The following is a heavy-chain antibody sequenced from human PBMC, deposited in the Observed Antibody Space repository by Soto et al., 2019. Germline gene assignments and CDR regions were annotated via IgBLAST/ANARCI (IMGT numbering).Heavy chain of an antibody. CDR3: ARGGAAGRGDAMDI. CDR2: INGDGTRA. J-gene: IGHJ6*04. CDR1: GFTFRNQW. Sequence: EVQLEESGGGSVQLGESLRVSCVASGFTFRNQWMHWVRQVPGKGLVWVCRINGDGTRASYADFVKGRFTIPRDNAQNLLFQQLNSLRVDDTGVYHFARGGAAGRGDAMDIWGAGTAVAVSS. V-gene: IGHV3-74*01. D-gene: IGHD3-10*01.